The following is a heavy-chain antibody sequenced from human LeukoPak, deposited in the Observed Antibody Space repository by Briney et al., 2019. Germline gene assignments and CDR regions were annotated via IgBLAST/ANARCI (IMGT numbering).Heavy chain of an antibody. CDR3: AKTISLRTDGMDV. J-gene: IGHJ6*02. D-gene: IGHD3-3*01. Sequence: GGSLRLSCAASGFTFSSYGMHWVRQAPGKGLEWVAVISYDGSNKYYADSVKGRFTISRDNSKNTLYLQMNSLRAEDTAVYYCAKTISLRTDGMDVWGQGTTVTVSS. CDR2: ISYDGSNK. V-gene: IGHV3-30*18. CDR1: GFTFSSYG.